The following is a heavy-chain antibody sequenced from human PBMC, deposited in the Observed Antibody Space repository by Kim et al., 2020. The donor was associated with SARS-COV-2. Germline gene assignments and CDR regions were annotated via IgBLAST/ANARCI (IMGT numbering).Heavy chain of an antibody. CDR2: IYNSVST. CDR3: ARALNTESDH. V-gene: IGHV4-61*03. D-gene: IGHD2-8*02. CDR1: GGSVSSNAYY. J-gene: IGHJ4*02. Sequence: SETLSLTCTVSGGSVSSNAYYWSWIRQPPGKGLEWIGHIYNSVSTKYNPSLKSRVTISVDTSKNHLSLKLSSVTAADTAVYYCARALNTESDHWGQGTLVTVSS.